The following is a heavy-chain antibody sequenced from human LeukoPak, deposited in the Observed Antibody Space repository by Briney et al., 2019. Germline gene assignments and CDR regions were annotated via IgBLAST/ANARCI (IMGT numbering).Heavy chain of an antibody. V-gene: IGHV3-53*01. CDR2: IYSGGGT. CDR3: ARKLGLNWYFDL. D-gene: IGHD7-27*01. J-gene: IGHJ2*01. Sequence: GGSLRLSCAASGFTVSRNYMSWVRQAPGKGLEWVSVIYSGGGTYYADSVKGRFTISRDNSKNTLYLQMNSLRAEDTAVYYCARKLGLNWYFDLWGRGTLVTVSS. CDR1: GFTVSRNY.